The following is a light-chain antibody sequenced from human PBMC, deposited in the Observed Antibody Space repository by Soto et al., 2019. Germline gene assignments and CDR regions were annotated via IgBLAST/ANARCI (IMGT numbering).Light chain of an antibody. V-gene: IGKV3-15*01. CDR3: QQYNNWPPMYT. J-gene: IGKJ2*01. Sequence: EIVMTQSPATLSVSPGERATLSCRASQSISSNLAWYQQKPGQTPRLLIYGASTRATGIPARFSGSGSGTEFTLTISSLQSEEFALYSCQQYNNWPPMYTFGQATKLEIK. CDR2: GAS. CDR1: QSISSN.